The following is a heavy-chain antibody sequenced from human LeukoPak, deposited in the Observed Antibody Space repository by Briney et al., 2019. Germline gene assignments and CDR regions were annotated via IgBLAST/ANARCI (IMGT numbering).Heavy chain of an antibody. CDR1: GFTFSSYG. CDR3: AKDLWDYYGSGSTFDY. D-gene: IGHD3-10*01. Sequence: GGSLRLSCAASGFTFSSYGMHWVRQAPGKGLEWVAVISYGGSNKYYADSVKGRFTISRDNSKNTLYLQMNSLRAEDTAVYYCAKDLWDYYGSGSTFDYWGQGTLVTVSS. V-gene: IGHV3-30*18. J-gene: IGHJ4*02. CDR2: ISYGGSNK.